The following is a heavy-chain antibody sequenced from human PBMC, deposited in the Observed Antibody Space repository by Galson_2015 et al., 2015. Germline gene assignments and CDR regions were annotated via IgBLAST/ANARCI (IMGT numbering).Heavy chain of an antibody. D-gene: IGHD5-18*01. V-gene: IGHV3-7*04. CDR3: ARARWIQGLFYFDY. CDR1: GFTFSSYW. Sequence: ALRLSCAASGFTFSSYWMSWVRQAPGKGLEWVATIKQDESEKYYVDSVKGRFTISRDNAKNSLHLQMNSLRDEDTAMYYCARARWIQGLFYFDYWGQGTLVTVSS. J-gene: IGHJ4*02. CDR2: IKQDESEK.